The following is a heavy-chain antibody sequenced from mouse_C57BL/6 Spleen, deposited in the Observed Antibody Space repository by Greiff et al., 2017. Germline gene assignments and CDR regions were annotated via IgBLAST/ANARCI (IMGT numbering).Heavy chain of an antibody. CDR2: IYYSGTI. J-gene: IGHJ4*01. V-gene: IGHV3-5*01. Sequence: EVQLQESGPGLVKPSQTVFLTCTVTGISITTGNYRWSWIRQFPGNKLEWIGYIYYSGTITYNPSLTSRTTITRDTPKNQYFLEMNSLTAEDTATYYGARVNYYGLYYYAMDYWGQGTSVTVSS. CDR3: ARVNYYGLYYYAMDY. CDR1: GISITTGNYR. D-gene: IGHD1-1*01.